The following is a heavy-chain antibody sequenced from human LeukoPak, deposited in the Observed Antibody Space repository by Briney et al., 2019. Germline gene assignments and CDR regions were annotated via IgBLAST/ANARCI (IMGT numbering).Heavy chain of an antibody. CDR2: IRYDGSNK. D-gene: IGHD5-18*01. V-gene: IGHV3-30*02. Sequence: GGSLRLSCSASGFTSSSYGMHWVRQAPGKGLEWVAFIRYDGSNKYYADSVKGRLTISRDNSKNTLYLQMNSLRAEDTAVYYCAKDGSNTAMVRVFDYWGQGTLVTVSS. J-gene: IGHJ4*02. CDR3: AKDGSNTAMVRVFDY. CDR1: GFTSSSYG.